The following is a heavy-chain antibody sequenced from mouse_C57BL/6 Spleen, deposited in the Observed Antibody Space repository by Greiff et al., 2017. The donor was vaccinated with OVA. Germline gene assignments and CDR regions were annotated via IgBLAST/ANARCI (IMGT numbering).Heavy chain of an antibody. CDR3: ARGGYDGYYPY. CDR1: GYTFTDYY. Sequence: VHVKQSGPVLVKPGASVKMSCKASGYTFTDYYMNWVKQSHGKSLEWIGVINPYNGGTSYNQKFKGKATLTVDKSSSTAYMELNSLTSEDSAVYYCARGGYDGYYPYWGQGTTLTVSS. J-gene: IGHJ2*01. CDR2: INPYNGGT. V-gene: IGHV1-19*01. D-gene: IGHD2-3*01.